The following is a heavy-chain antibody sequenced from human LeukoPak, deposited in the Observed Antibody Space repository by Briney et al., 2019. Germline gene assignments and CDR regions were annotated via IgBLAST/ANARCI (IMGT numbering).Heavy chain of an antibody. CDR3: ARPHYYDSSGYYNFFDY. Sequence: GESLKISCKGSGYSFTSYWIGWVRQMPGKGLEWMGIIYPGDSDTRYSPSFQGQVTLSADKSISTAYLQWSSLKASDTAMYYCARPHYYDSSGYYNFFDYWGQGTLVTVSS. V-gene: IGHV5-51*01. CDR1: GYSFTSYW. D-gene: IGHD3-22*01. CDR2: IYPGDSDT. J-gene: IGHJ4*02.